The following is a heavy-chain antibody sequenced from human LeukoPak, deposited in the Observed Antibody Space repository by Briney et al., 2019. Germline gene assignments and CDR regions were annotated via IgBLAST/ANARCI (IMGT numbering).Heavy chain of an antibody. CDR3: ARDRGGLDAFDI. J-gene: IGHJ3*02. Sequence: SETLSLTCTVSGGSISSYYWSWIRQPPGKGLEWIGDIYYSGYTNYNPSLKSRVTISVDTSKNQFSLKLRSVTAADTAVYYCARDRGGLDAFDIWGQGTMVTVSS. V-gene: IGHV4-59*01. CDR1: GGSISSYY. CDR2: IYYSGYT. D-gene: IGHD3-10*01.